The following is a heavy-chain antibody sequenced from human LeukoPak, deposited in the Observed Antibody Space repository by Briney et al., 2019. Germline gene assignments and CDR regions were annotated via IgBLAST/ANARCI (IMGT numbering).Heavy chain of an antibody. CDR3: ARASWASEVFFDY. CDR1: GGSISSGDYY. J-gene: IGHJ4*02. D-gene: IGHD7-27*01. V-gene: IGHV4-30-4*01. CDR2: IYYSGST. Sequence: SQTLSLTCTVSGGSISSGDYYWSWIRQPPGKGLEWIGYIYYSGSTYYNPSLKSRVTISVDTSKNQFSLKLSSVTAADTAVYYCARASWASEVFFDYWGQGTLVTVSS.